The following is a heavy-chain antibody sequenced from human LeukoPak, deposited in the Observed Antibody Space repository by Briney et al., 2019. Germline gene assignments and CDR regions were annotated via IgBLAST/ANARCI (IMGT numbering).Heavy chain of an antibody. Sequence: PGGSLRLSCAASGFTFDDYGMSWVRQAPGKGLEWVSYISSSGTTIYYADSVKGRFTISRDNAKNTLYLQMNSLRAEDTAVYYCARDYYDSSGYYYYYMDVWGKGTTVTVSS. CDR2: ISSSGTTI. J-gene: IGHJ6*03. V-gene: IGHV3-48*04. CDR1: GFTFDDYG. CDR3: ARDYYDSSGYYYYYMDV. D-gene: IGHD3-22*01.